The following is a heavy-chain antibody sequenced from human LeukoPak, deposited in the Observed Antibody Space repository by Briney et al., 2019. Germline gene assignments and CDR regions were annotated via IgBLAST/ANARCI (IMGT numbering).Heavy chain of an antibody. D-gene: IGHD5-18*01. V-gene: IGHV1-2*02. J-gene: IGHJ6*04. CDR3: ARAHDTTMALDV. CDR2: VVPSSGGT. CDR1: GYTFTGYY. Sequence: ASVKVSCKASGYTFTGYYMHFIRQAPGQGLEWMGWVVPSSGGTYYAQEFQGRVTMTRDASITTAYMELSRLRSDDTAVYYCARAHDTTMALDVWGKGTTVTVSS.